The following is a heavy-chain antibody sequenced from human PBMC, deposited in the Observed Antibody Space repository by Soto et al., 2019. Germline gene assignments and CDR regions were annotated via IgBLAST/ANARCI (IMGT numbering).Heavy chain of an antibody. V-gene: IGHV4-61*01. CDR3: ARGNWNGMDV. CDR1: GGSISSSSYY. D-gene: IGHD1-20*01. CDR2: IYYSGST. Sequence: SETLSLTCTVSGGSISSSSYYWSWIRQPPGKGLEWIGYIYYSGSTNYNPSLKSRVTISVDTSKNQFSLKLSSVTAADTAVYYCARGNWNGMDVWGQGTTVTVSS. J-gene: IGHJ6*02.